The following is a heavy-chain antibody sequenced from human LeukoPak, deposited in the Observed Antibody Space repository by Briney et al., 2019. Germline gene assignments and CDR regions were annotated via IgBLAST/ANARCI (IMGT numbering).Heavy chain of an antibody. CDR3: ATDSSGWYSAWFDP. Sequence: GGSLRLSCAASGFTFSSYSMNWVRQAPGKGLEWVSSISSSSSYIYYADSVKGRFTISRDNSKNTLYLQMNSLRAEDTAVYYCATDSSGWYSAWFDPWGQGTLVTVSS. J-gene: IGHJ5*02. V-gene: IGHV3-21*04. CDR2: ISSSSSYI. CDR1: GFTFSSYS. D-gene: IGHD6-19*01.